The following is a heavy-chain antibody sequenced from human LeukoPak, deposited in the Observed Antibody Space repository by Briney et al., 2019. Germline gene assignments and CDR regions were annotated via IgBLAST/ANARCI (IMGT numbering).Heavy chain of an antibody. CDR3: ARGASYCSSTSCYPWVDI. CDR1: GGSFSGYY. CDR2: INHSGST. J-gene: IGHJ3*02. V-gene: IGHV4-34*01. Sequence: SETLSLTCAVYGGSFSGYYWSWIRQPPGKGLEWIGEINHSGSTNYNPSLKSRVTISVDTSKNQFSLKLSSVTAADTAVYYCARGASYCSSTSCYPWVDIWGQGTMVTVSS. D-gene: IGHD2-2*01.